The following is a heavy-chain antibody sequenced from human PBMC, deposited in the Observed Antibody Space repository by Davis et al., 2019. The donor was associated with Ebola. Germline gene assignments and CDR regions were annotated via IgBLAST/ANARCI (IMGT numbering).Heavy chain of an antibody. CDR3: ARPNIAKTISGMDV. CDR1: GYSFTKYW. J-gene: IGHJ6*02. CDR2: IYPGDSET. D-gene: IGHD5-18*01. V-gene: IGHV5-51*01. Sequence: GESLKISCKGSGYSFTKYWIGWVRQMPGKGLEWMGIIYPGDSETKYSPSFQGQVTISADKSSSTAYLQWSSLKASDTAIYYCARPNIAKTISGMDVWGQGTTVTVSS.